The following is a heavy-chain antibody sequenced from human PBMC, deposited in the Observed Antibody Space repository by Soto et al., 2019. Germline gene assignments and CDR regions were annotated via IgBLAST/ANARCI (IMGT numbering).Heavy chain of an antibody. V-gene: IGHV4-59*01. D-gene: IGHD2-2*01. Sequence: SETLSLTCTVSGGSISSYYWSWIRQPPGKGLEWIGYIYYSGSTNYNPSLKSRVTISVDTSKNQFSLKLSSVTAADTAVYYCARSDARYWGQGTLVTVSS. CDR3: ARSDARY. J-gene: IGHJ4*02. CDR1: GGSISSYY. CDR2: IYYSGST.